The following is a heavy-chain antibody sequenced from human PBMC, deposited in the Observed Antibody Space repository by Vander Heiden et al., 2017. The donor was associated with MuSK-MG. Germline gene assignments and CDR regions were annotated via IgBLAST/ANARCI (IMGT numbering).Heavy chain of an antibody. CDR1: GFTFSSYG. D-gene: IGHD1-26*01. CDR2: IKQDGSEK. V-gene: IGHV3-7*01. J-gene: IGHJ3*02. Sequence: EVQLVESGGGLVQPGGPLRLTCAASGFTFSSYGMSWVRQGQGKGLEWVANIKQDGSEKYYVASVKGRFTISRDNAKNSLYLQMNSLRAEDTAVYYCARVRVGASDAFDIWGQGTMVTVSS. CDR3: ARVRVGASDAFDI.